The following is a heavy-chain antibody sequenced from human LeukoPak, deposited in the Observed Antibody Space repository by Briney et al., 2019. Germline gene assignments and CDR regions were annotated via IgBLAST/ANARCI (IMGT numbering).Heavy chain of an antibody. J-gene: IGHJ3*02. D-gene: IGHD3-22*01. V-gene: IGHV3-73*01. Sequence: GGSLRLSCAASGFTFSGSAMHWVRQASGKGLEWVGRIRSKAHSYATAYAASVKGRFTISRDDSKDTAYLQMNSLKTEDTAVYYCTRHGGRDYYDSSEDAFDIWGQGTMVIVSS. CDR1: GFTFSGSA. CDR3: TRHGGRDYYDSSEDAFDI. CDR2: IRSKAHSYAT.